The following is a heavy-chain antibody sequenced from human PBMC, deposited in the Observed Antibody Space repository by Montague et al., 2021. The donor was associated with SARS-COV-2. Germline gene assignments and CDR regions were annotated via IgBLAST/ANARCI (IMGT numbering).Heavy chain of an antibody. V-gene: IGHV4-4*02. Sequence: SETLSLTCAVSGGSISTGNWWTWVRLPPGEGLVWVGEIYHTGGTKYKKSLKSRVSMSVDKSCNQFSLRLTSVTAAGTAIYFRARKWSGWFDLAYWGQITLVTLSS. D-gene: IGHD3-3*01. CDR3: ARKWSGWFDLAY. CDR2: IYHTGGT. CDR1: GGSISTGNW. J-gene: IGHJ4*02.